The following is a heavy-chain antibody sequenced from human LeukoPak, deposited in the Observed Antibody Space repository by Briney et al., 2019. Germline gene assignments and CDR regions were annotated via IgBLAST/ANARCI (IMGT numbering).Heavy chain of an antibody. CDR2: INPNSGVT. J-gene: IGHJ4*02. CDR3: AREEAVPDY. V-gene: IGHV1-2*02. Sequence: ASVKVSCKASGYTFTGHYMHWVRQAPGQGLEWMGWINPNSGVTNYAQKFQGRVTMTRDTSISTAYIDLSRLRSDDTAVYYCAREEAVPDYWGQGTLVTVSS. CDR1: GYTFTGHY. D-gene: IGHD6-6*01.